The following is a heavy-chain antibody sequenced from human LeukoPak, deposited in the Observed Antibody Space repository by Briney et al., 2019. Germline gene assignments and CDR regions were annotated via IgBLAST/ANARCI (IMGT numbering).Heavy chain of an antibody. Sequence: ASVKVSCKASGGTFISYTISWVRQAPGQGLEWMGGIIPLLGTPDYAQKFQDRLTITADRPTSTAYMELSSLRSEDTAVYYCARATLRCSGGSCYEMDVWGKGTTVTVSS. CDR2: IIPLLGTP. J-gene: IGHJ6*04. V-gene: IGHV1-69*08. CDR1: GGTFISYT. CDR3: ARATLRCSGGSCYEMDV. D-gene: IGHD2-15*01.